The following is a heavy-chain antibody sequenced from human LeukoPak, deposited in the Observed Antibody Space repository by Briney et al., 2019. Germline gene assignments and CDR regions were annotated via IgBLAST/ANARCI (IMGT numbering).Heavy chain of an antibody. J-gene: IGHJ4*02. D-gene: IGHD2-2*02. CDR3: ASIDPEGYCNSTSCYSVDY. CDR2: ISSSTYI. V-gene: IGHV3-21*01. CDR1: GFTFSSYS. Sequence: PGGSQRLSCAASGFTFSSYSMNWVRQAPGKGLEWVSSISSSTYIYYADSVKGRFTISRDNAKNSLYLQMNSLRAEDTAVYYCASIDPEGYCNSTSCYSVDYWGQGTLVTVSS.